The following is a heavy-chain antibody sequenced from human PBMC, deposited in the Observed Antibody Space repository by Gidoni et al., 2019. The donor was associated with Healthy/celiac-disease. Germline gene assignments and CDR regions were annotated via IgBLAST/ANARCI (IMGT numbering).Heavy chain of an antibody. CDR2: ISSSSSYS. CDR1: GFTFSSYS. J-gene: IGHJ6*03. CDR3: ARDHYDFWSGYYTYYYYYYMDV. Sequence: EVQLVESGGGLVKPGGSLRLSCAASGFTFSSYSMNWLRQAPGKGLEWVSSISSSSSYSYYADEVKGRFTISRDNAKNSLYLQMNSLRAEDTAVYYCARDHYDFWSGYYTYYYYYYMDVWGKGTTVTVSS. D-gene: IGHD3-3*01. V-gene: IGHV3-21*01.